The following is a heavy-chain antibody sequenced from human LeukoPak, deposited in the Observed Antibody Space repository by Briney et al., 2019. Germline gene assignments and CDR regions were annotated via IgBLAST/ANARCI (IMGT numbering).Heavy chain of an antibody. Sequence: GGSLRLSCSASGFTFSSYAMHWVRQAPGKGLEWVSVISGNGGTTYYADSVKGRFSISRDNSKNTLILQMNSLRAEDTAVYYCAKGTYYYDSSGYYYGPTFDNWGQGTLVTVSA. CDR2: ISGNGGTT. D-gene: IGHD3-22*01. J-gene: IGHJ4*02. CDR1: GFTFSSYA. V-gene: IGHV3-23*01. CDR3: AKGTYYYDSSGYYYGPTFDN.